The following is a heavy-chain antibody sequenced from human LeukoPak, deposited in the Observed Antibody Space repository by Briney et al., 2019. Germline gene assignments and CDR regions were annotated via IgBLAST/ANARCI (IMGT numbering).Heavy chain of an antibody. CDR1: GFTFSSYA. J-gene: IGHJ4*02. Sequence: GGSLRLSCAASGFTFSSYAMSWVRQAPGKGLEWVSAISGSGSSTYYADSVKGRFTISRDNSKNTLYLQVNSLRAEDTAVYYCAKVESGWYGFLRYWGQGTLVTVSS. D-gene: IGHD6-19*01. CDR2: ISGSGSST. CDR3: AKVESGWYGFLRY. V-gene: IGHV3-23*01.